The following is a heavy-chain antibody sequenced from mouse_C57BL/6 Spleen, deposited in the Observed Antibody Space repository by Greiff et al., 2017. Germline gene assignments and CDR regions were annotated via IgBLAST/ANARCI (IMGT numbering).Heavy chain of an antibody. D-gene: IGHD1-1*01. Sequence: VQLQQSGAELVRPGTSVKVSCKASGYAFTNYLIEWVKQRPGQGLEWIGVINPGSGGTNYNEKFKGKATLTADKSSSTAYMQLSSLTSEDSAVYFCARRHYGRSGAMDYWGQGTSVTVSS. CDR3: ARRHYGRSGAMDY. CDR1: GYAFTNYL. J-gene: IGHJ4*01. CDR2: INPGSGGT. V-gene: IGHV1-54*01.